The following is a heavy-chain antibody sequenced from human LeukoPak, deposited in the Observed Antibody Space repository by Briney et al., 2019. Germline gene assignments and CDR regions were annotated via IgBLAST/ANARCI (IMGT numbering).Heavy chain of an antibody. Sequence: GGALRLSCAASGFTFSNAWMSWVRLAPGKGLEWVGSIKTKTDGGSTDYVAPVKGKFTISRDDSKNTLYLQMNSLKTEDTAVYYCTTSKAGATTPFDYWGQGTLVTVSS. D-gene: IGHD1-26*01. J-gene: IGHJ4*02. V-gene: IGHV3-15*01. CDR1: GFTFSNAW. CDR3: TTSKAGATTPFDY. CDR2: IKTKTDGGST.